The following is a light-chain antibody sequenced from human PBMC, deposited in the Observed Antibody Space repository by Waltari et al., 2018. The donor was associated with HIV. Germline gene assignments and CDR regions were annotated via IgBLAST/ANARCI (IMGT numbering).Light chain of an antibody. CDR2: VNSDGSH. CDR1: SGHSTYA. V-gene: IGLV4-69*01. J-gene: IGLJ3*02. Sequence: QLVLTQSPSASASLGASVKLTCTLSSGHSTYAIAWHQQQPEKGPRYLMKVNSDGSHSKGDGIPDRFSGSSSGSERYLIISSLQSEDEADYYCQTWGTGIRVF. CDR3: QTWGTGIRV.